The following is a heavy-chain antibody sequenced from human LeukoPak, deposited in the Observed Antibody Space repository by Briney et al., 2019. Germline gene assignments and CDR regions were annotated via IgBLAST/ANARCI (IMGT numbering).Heavy chain of an antibody. D-gene: IGHD6-13*01. CDR3: AKPIAAAGKSDY. CDR2: ISYDGSNK. J-gene: IGHJ4*02. CDR1: GFTFSSYG. Sequence: AGGSLRLSCAASGFTFSSYGMHWVRQAPGKGLEWVAVISYDGSNKYYADSVKGRFTISRDNSKNTLYLQMNSLRAEDTAVYYCAKPIAAAGKSDYWGQGTLVTVSS. V-gene: IGHV3-30*18.